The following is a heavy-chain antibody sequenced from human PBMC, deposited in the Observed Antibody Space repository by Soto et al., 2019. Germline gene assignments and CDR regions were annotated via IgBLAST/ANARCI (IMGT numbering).Heavy chain of an antibody. CDR1: GFTFSSYA. J-gene: IGHJ6*03. Sequence: EVQLLESGGGLVQPGGSLRLSCAASGFTFSSYAMSWVRQAPGKGLEWVSAISGSGGSTYYADSVKGRFTISRDNSKNTLYLQMNSLRAEDTAVYYCAKDPPVAGTGDYYYYYMDVWGKGTTVTVSS. CDR2: ISGSGGST. CDR3: AKDPPVAGTGDYYYYYMDV. D-gene: IGHD6-19*01. V-gene: IGHV3-23*01.